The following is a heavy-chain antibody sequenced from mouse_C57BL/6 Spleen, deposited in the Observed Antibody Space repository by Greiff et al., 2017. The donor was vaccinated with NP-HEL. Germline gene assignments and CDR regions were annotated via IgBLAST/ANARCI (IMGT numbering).Heavy chain of an antibody. CDR3: ARSYYDHGRNFDY. CDR2: IYPGDGDT. V-gene: IGHV1-80*01. CDR1: GYAFSSYW. D-gene: IGHD2-10*01. J-gene: IGHJ2*01. Sequence: QVQLQQSGAELVKPGASVKISCKASGYAFSSYWMNWVKQRPGKGLEWIGQIYPGDGDTNYNGKFKGKATLTADKSSSTAYMQLSSLTSEDSAVYFCARSYYDHGRNFDYWGQGTTLTVSS.